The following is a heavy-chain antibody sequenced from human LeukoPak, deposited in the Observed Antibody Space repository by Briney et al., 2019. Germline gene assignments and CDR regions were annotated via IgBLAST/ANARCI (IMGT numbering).Heavy chain of an antibody. J-gene: IGHJ6*03. CDR3: AREGGGVSSGWYMGGYYYYYMDV. D-gene: IGHD6-19*01. Sequence: ASVKVSCKASGYTFTSYDINWVRQATGQGLEWMGWMNPNSGNTGYAQKFQGSVTMTRNTSISTAYMELSSLRSEDTAVYYCAREGGGVSSGWYMGGYYYYYMDVWGKGTTVTVSS. V-gene: IGHV1-8*01. CDR1: GYTFTSYD. CDR2: MNPNSGNT.